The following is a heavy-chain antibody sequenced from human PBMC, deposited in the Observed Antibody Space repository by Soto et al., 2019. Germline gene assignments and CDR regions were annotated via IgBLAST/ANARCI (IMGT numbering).Heavy chain of an antibody. CDR1: GGSISSGGYY. CDR2: IYYGGST. Sequence: SETLSLTCTVSGGSISSGGYYWSWIRQHPGKGLEWIGYIYYGGSTYYNPSLKSRVTISVDTSKNQFSLKLSSVTAADTAVYYCARDPGGYSYGRFDYWGQGTLVTVSS. J-gene: IGHJ4*02. D-gene: IGHD5-18*01. CDR3: ARDPGGYSYGRFDY. V-gene: IGHV4-31*03.